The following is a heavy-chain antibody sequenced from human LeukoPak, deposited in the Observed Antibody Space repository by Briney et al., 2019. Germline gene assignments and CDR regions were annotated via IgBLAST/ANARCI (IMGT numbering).Heavy chain of an antibody. V-gene: IGHV4-39*01. CDR3: ARHEVGATFDY. D-gene: IGHD1-26*01. CDR1: GGSISSSSYY. J-gene: IGHJ4*02. CDR2: IYYSGST. Sequence: SETLSLTCTVSGGSISSSSYYWGWIRQPPGKGLEWIGSIYYSGSTYYNPSLKSRVTISVDTSKNQFSLKPSSVTAADTAAYYCARHEVGATFDYWGQGTLVTVSS.